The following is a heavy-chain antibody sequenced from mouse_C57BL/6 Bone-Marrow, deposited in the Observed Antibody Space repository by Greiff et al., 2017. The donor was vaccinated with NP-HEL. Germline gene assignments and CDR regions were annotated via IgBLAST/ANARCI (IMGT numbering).Heavy chain of an antibody. J-gene: IGHJ4*01. CDR2: ISNGGGST. V-gene: IGHV5-12*01. CDR1: GFTFSDYY. Sequence: EVKVVESGGGLVQPGGSLKLSCAASGFTFSDYYMYWVRQTPEKRLEWVAYISNGGGSTYYPDTVKGRFTISRDNAKNTLYLQMSRLKSEDTAMYYCARSDYYGSYYAMDYWGQGTSVTVSS. D-gene: IGHD1-1*01. CDR3: ARSDYYGSYYAMDY.